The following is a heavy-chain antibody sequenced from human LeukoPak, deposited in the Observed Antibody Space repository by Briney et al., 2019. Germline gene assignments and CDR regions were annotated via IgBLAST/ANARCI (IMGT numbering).Heavy chain of an antibody. D-gene: IGHD3-3*01. J-gene: IGHJ4*02. Sequence: PGRSLRLSCTGSGFTFGDYSMNWVRQAPGKGLEWVAFIRSKARGGTTGYAASVKGRFTFSRDDSRSVAYLQMNNLRTEDTAVYYCARDQVYYDFWSAYWGQGTLVTVSS. V-gene: IGHV3-49*04. CDR2: IRSKARGGTT. CDR1: GFTFGDYS. CDR3: ARDQVYYDFWSAY.